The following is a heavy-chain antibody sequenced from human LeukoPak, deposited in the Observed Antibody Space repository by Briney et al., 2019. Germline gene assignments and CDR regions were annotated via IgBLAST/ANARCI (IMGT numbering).Heavy chain of an antibody. Sequence: PGGSLRLSCAASGFTFSSYAMSWVRQAPGKGLEWVSAISGSGGSKYYADSVKGRFTISRDNSKNTLYLQMNSLRAEDTAVYYCAKRYCSSTSCYYDYWGQGTLVTVSS. V-gene: IGHV3-23*01. D-gene: IGHD2-2*01. J-gene: IGHJ4*02. CDR1: GFTFSSYA. CDR3: AKRYCSSTSCYYDY. CDR2: ISGSGGSK.